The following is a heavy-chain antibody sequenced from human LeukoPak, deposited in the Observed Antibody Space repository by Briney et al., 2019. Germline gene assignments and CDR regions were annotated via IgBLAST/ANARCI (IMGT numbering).Heavy chain of an antibody. V-gene: IGHV4-61*02. CDR2: IYTSGST. CDR3: AGLYYYYMDV. CDR1: GGSISSGSYY. Sequence: SQTLSLTCTVSGGSISSGSYYWSWIRQPAGKGLEWIGRIYTSGSTNYNPSLKSRVTISVDTSKNQFSLKLSSVTAADTAVYYCAGLYYYYMDVWGKGTTVTVSS. J-gene: IGHJ6*03.